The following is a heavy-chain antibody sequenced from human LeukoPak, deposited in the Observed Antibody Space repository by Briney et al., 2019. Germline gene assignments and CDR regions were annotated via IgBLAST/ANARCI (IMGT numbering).Heavy chain of an antibody. CDR3: TTVFDYDSSGDYYYYYYMDV. D-gene: IGHD3-22*01. J-gene: IGHJ6*03. CDR1: GFTFSSYE. V-gene: IGHV3-15*01. Sequence: PGGSLRLSCAASGFTFSSYEMNWVRQAPGKGLEWVGRIKSKTDGGTTDYAAPVKGRFTISRDDSKNTLYLQMNSLKTEDTAVYYCTTVFDYDSSGDYYYYYYMDVWGKGTTVTVSS. CDR2: IKSKTDGGTT.